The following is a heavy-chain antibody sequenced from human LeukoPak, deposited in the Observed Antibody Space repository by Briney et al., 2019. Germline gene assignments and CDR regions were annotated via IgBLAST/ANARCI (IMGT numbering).Heavy chain of an antibody. CDR1: GGSFSGYY. CDR3: ARLSGTGYFDY. Sequence: PSETLSLTCAVSGGSFSGYYWSWIRQPPGKGLEWIGEINHSGSTNYNPSLKSRVTISVDTSKNQFSLKLSSVTAADTAVYYCARLSGTGYFDYWGQGTLVTVSS. V-gene: IGHV4-34*01. CDR2: INHSGST. J-gene: IGHJ4*02. D-gene: IGHD5-12*01.